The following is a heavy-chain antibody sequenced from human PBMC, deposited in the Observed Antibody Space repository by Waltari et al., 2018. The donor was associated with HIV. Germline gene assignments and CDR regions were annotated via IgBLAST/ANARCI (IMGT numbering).Heavy chain of an antibody. D-gene: IGHD3-3*01. Sequence: EVQLVESGGGLVKPGGSLRLSCVASGFTFNTFSMKWVRQAPGKGPEWVSSISSTSSFIYYADSLKGRFTVSRDNAKNSLYLQINNLRADDTAVYYCASEDFWGGPHQWGQGTLVTVSS. J-gene: IGHJ4*02. CDR3: ASEDFWGGPHQ. CDR1: GFTFNTFS. V-gene: IGHV3-21*01. CDR2: ISSTSSFI.